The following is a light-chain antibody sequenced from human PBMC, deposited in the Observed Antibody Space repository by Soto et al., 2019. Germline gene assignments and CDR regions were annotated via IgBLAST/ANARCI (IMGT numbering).Light chain of an antibody. CDR3: QLYQNLPYT. CDR2: DSF. CDR1: QDINTY. J-gene: IGKJ2*01. V-gene: IGKV1-33*01. Sequence: DIQMTQSPSSLSASVGDRVTISCQASQDINTYLNWYQQKPGKAPNLLIYDSFNLETGVPSRFSGSGSGTDCALTISSLQPEDIGTFYCQLYQNLPYTFGQGTKLEL.